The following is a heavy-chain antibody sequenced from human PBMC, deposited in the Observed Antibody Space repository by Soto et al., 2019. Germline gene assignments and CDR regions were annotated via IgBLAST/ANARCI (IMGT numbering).Heavy chain of an antibody. CDR1: AYTFSAYF. D-gene: IGHD3-3*01. V-gene: IGHV1-2*04. J-gene: IGHJ4*02. CDR2: VNPNTGGT. CDR3: ARDASITLFGVVPNLDFDY. Sequence: ASVKVSCKTSAYTFSAYFMHWVRRAPGQGLQWMGWVNPNTGGTNYAQKFQDWVTMTTDTSISTAYMELSSLKSDDTAVYYCARDASITLFGVVPNLDFDYWGPGTLVTVSS.